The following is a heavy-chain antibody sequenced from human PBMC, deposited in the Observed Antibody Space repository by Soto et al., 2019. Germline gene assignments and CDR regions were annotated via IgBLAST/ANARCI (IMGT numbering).Heavy chain of an antibody. J-gene: IGHJ6*02. CDR1: GFTFSSYW. Sequence: PGGSLRLSCAASGFTFSSYWMSWVRQAPGKGLEWVSAISGGGGSTYYADSVKGRFTISRDNSKNTLYLQMNSLRAEDTAVYYCARDGSFPARTVPDYYYYYGMDVWGQGTTVTVSS. CDR3: ARDGSFPARTVPDYYYYYGMDV. CDR2: ISGGGGST. V-gene: IGHV3-23*01. D-gene: IGHD4-17*01.